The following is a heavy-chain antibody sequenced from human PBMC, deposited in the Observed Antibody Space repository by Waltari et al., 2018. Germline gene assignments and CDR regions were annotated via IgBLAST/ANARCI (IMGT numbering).Heavy chain of an antibody. J-gene: IGHJ5*02. CDR2: VYYTGSA. CDR1: GGSISTYY. Sequence: QVQLQESGPGLMKPLETLSLTCTVSGGSISTYYWSWIRQPPGKGLEWIGFVYYTGSANYNPSLKSRATISVDTSKNRFSLRLNSVTAADTAVYYCARDGPEFRRFDWTHNYFDPWGQGVLVTVSS. D-gene: IGHD3-9*01. CDR3: ARDGPEFRRFDWTHNYFDP. V-gene: IGHV4-59*12.